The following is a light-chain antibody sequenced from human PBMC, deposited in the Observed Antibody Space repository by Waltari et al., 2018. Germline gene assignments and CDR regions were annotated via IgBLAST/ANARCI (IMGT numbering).Light chain of an antibody. J-gene: IGKJ2*01. V-gene: IGKV3-20*01. CDR2: GAS. CDR1: QSVSSNF. Sequence: EIVLTQSPGTLSLSPGERATLSCRPSQSVSSNFLTWYQQKRGQAPRLLIYGASTRATGIPDRFSGSGSGTDFTLIISRLEPEDFAVYYCQQYGSSPYTFGQGTKLEI. CDR3: QQYGSSPYT.